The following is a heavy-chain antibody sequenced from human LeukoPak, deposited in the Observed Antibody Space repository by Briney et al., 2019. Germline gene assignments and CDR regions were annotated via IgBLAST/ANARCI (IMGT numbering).Heavy chain of an antibody. Sequence: GASVKVSCKASGYTFTSYDINWVRQATGQGVEWMGWMNPNSGNTGYAQKFQGRVTMTRNTSISTAYMELSSLRSEDTAVYYCARGDFDWLFPADYWGQGTLVTVSS. CDR2: MNPNSGNT. V-gene: IGHV1-8*01. CDR1: GYTFTSYD. D-gene: IGHD3-9*01. J-gene: IGHJ4*02. CDR3: ARGDFDWLFPADY.